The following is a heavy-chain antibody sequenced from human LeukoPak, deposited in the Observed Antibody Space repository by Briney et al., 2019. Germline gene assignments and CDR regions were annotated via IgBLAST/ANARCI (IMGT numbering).Heavy chain of an antibody. V-gene: IGHV1-46*01. J-gene: IGHJ6*02. CDR1: GYTFTSYY. D-gene: IGHD2-2*02. Sequence: ASVKVSCKASGYTFTSYYMHWVRQAPGQGLEWMGIINPSGGSTSYAQKFQGRVTMTRDTSTSTVYMELSSLRSDDTAVYYCARDLVVPAARPYYYYGMDVWGQGTTVTVSS. CDR2: INPSGGST. CDR3: ARDLVVPAARPYYYYGMDV.